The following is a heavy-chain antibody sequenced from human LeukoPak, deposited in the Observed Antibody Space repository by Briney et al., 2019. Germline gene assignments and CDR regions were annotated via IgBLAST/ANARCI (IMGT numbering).Heavy chain of an antibody. CDR3: ARQGSYYYYGMDV. CDR1: GGSFSGYY. V-gene: IGHV4-34*01. CDR2: INHSGST. Sequence: PSETLSLTCAVYGGSFSGYYWSWIRQPPGKGLEWIGEINHSGSTNYNPSLKSRGIISLDTSKNQFSLKLTSVTAADTAVYFCARQGSYYYYGMDVWGQGTTVTVSS. J-gene: IGHJ6*02.